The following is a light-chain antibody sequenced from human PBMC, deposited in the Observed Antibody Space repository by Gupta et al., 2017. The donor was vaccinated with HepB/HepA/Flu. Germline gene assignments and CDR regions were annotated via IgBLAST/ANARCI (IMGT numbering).Light chain of an antibody. CDR1: QSLLYISNNKNY. CDR3: QQYYTTPLT. J-gene: IGKJ4*01. CDR2: WAS. Sequence: DIVMTQSPDSLAVSLGERATINCKSSQSLLYISNNKNYLAWYQQKPGQPPKLLIYWASTRESGVPDRFSGSGSGTDFTLTISSLQAEDVAVYYCQQYYTTPLTFGGGTKVEIK. V-gene: IGKV4-1*01.